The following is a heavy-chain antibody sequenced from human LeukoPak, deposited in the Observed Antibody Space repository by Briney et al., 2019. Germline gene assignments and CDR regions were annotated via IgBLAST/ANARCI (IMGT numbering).Heavy chain of an antibody. CDR1: GGSISSGSYY. CDR2: IYYSGST. CDR3: ARDRWEADAFDI. D-gene: IGHD1-26*01. V-gene: IGHV4-61*01. J-gene: IGHJ3*02. Sequence: SQTLSLTCTVSGGSISSGSYYWSWIRQPPGKGLEWIGYIYYSGSTNYNPSLKSRVTISVDTSKNQFSLKLSSVTAADTAVYYCARDRWEADAFDIWGQGTMVTVSS.